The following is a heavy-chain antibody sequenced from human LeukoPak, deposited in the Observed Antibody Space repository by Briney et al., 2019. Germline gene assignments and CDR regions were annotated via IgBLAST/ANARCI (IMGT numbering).Heavy chain of an antibody. D-gene: IGHD6-13*01. CDR3: ARGEAYSRWFDP. CDR2: IYYSGST. J-gene: IGHJ5*02. Sequence: SETLSLTCTVSGGSISSYYWSWIRQPPGKGLEWIGYIYYSGSTNYNPSLKSRVTISVDTSKNQFSLKLSSVTAADTAVYYCARGEAYSRWFDPWGQGTLVTVSS. V-gene: IGHV4-59*08. CDR1: GGSISSYY.